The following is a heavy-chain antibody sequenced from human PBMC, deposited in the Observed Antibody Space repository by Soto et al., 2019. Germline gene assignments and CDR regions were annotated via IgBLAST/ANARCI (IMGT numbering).Heavy chain of an antibody. J-gene: IGHJ4*02. Sequence: GGSLRLSCAASGFTFYNYAMSWVRQAPGKGLEWVSVVSGSGITTYYAASVKGGVTTSNHNSKNLLYLQMNSLGAEYRAIYYCAKDRDTAMVPDFDYWGQGTMVTVSS. CDR1: GFTFYNYA. CDR3: AKDRDTAMVPDFDY. D-gene: IGHD5-18*01. V-gene: IGHV3-23*01. CDR2: VSGSGITT.